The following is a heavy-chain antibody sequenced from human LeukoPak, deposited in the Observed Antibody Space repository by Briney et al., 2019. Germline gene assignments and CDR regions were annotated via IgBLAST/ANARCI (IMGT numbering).Heavy chain of an antibody. CDR1: GFTFSSYS. D-gene: IGHD1-7*01. V-gene: IGHV3-21*01. CDR2: ISSSSSYI. Sequence: GGSLRLSCAASGFTFSSYSMNWVRQAPGKGLEWVSCISSSSSYIYYADSVKDRFTISRDNAKNSLYLQMNSLRVEDTAVYYCARAHNWKYGTFDYWGQGTLVTVSS. CDR3: ARAHNWKYGTFDY. J-gene: IGHJ4*02.